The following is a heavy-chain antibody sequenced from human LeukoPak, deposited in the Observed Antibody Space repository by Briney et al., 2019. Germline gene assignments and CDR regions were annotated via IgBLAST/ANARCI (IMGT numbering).Heavy chain of an antibody. Sequence: PGGSLRLSCAASGFTFSSYAMHWVRQAPGKGLEWVAVISYDGSNKYYADSVKGRFTISRDNSKNTLYLQMNSLRAEDTAVYYCATGVLFGVVVVAATLDYWGQGTLVTVSS. CDR1: GFTFSSYA. V-gene: IGHV3-30*04. CDR3: ATGVLFGVVVVAATLDY. CDR2: ISYDGSNK. D-gene: IGHD2-15*01. J-gene: IGHJ4*02.